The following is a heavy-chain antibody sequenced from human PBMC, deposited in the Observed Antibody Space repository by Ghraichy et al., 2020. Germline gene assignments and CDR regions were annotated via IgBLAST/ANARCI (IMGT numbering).Heavy chain of an antibody. J-gene: IGHJ6*03. CDR1: GGSISSYY. CDR2: IYYSGST. D-gene: IGHD2-2*02. V-gene: IGHV4-59*08. CDR3: ARTANQYCSSTSCYKYYYYYMDV. Sequence: SETLSLTCTVSGGSISSYYWSWIRQPPGKGLEWIGYIYYSGSTNYNPSLKSRVTISVDTSKNQFSLKLSSVTAADTAVYYCARTANQYCSSTSCYKYYYYYMDVWGKGTTVTVSS.